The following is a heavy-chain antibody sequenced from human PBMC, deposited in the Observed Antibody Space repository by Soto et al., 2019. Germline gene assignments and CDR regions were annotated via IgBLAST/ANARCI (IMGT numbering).Heavy chain of an antibody. V-gene: IGHV3-7*05. CDR3: ARDCAPGGECFYYAFDV. CDR2: INQDGIKI. J-gene: IGHJ3*01. D-gene: IGHD2-21*01. CDR1: GFTFSRFW. Sequence: EVQWVESGGGLVQPGGSLRLFCAAYGFTFSRFWMTWVRQAPGKGLEWVANINQDGIKIHYGDSVEGRFTLSRDNAKNSLSLQLNSLRPEDTAMYYCARDCAPGGECFYYAFDVRCQGTVVTVSS.